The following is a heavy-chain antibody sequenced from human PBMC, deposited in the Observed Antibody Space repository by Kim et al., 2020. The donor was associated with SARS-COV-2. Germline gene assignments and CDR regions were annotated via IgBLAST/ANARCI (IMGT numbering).Heavy chain of an antibody. J-gene: IGHJ4*02. D-gene: IGHD3-16*01. CDR3: AREDVENDY. CDR2: RNPNSGNT. V-gene: IGHV1-8*01. CDR1: GYTFTSYD. Sequence: ASVKVSCKASGYTFTSYDSNWVRQATGPGLEWMGWRNPNSGNTGYAQKFQGRVTMTRNTSISTAYMELSSLRSEDTAVSDCAREDVENDYWGQGTLVTVS.